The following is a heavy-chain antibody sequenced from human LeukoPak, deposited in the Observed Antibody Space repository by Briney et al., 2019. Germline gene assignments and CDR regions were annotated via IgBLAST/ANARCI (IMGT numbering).Heavy chain of an antibody. CDR3: ARPPSITNPYYGLDI. D-gene: IGHD3-3*01. CDR1: GFTFSSYD. V-gene: IGHV3-48*03. Sequence: GGSLRLSCAASGFTFSSYDMNWVRQAPGKGLEWVSYISSSGSSIYYADSVKGRFTISRDNAKNSLCLQMNSLRVEDTAVYYCARPPSITNPYYGLDIWGQGTTVTVSS. J-gene: IGHJ6*02. CDR2: ISSSGSSI.